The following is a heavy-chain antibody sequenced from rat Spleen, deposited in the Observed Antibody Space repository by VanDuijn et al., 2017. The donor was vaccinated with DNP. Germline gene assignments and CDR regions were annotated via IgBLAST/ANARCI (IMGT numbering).Heavy chain of an antibody. V-gene: IGHV5-25*01. CDR1: GLTFSDYA. J-gene: IGHJ2*01. CDR2: ISTGGGNT. D-gene: IGHD1-3*01. Sequence: EGQLVESGGGLVQPGRSLTLSCAASGLTFSDYAMAWVRQAPKKGLEWVASISTGGGNTYYRDSVKGRFSLSRDNAKSTLYLQVNSLRSEDTATDYCARHGGTVATPWYFDYWGQGVMVTVSS. CDR3: ARHGGTVATPWYFDY.